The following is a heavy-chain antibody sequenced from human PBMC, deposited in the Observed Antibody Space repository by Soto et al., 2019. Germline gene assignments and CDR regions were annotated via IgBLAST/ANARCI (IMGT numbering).Heavy chain of an antibody. CDR3: AKEGIVATIGSDAFDI. J-gene: IGHJ3*02. CDR2: ISGSGGST. V-gene: IGHV3-23*01. D-gene: IGHD5-12*01. Sequence: GGSLRLSCAASGFTFSSYAMSWVRQAPGKGLEWVSAISGSGGSTYYADSVKGRFTISRDNSKNTLYLQMNSLRAEDTAVYYCAKEGIVATIGSDAFDIWGQGTMVTVSS. CDR1: GFTFSSYA.